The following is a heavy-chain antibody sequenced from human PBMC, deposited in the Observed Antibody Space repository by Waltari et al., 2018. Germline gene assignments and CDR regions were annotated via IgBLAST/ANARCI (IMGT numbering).Heavy chain of an antibody. CDR2: IYTSGGT. V-gene: IGHV4-61*09. CDR3: ASRGNWGSGYWYFDL. Sequence: QVQLQESGPGLVKPSQTLSLTCTVSGGSISSGSYYWSWIRQPAGKGLEWIGYIYTSGGTNYNPSLKRRGTIAVDTSKNQFSLKLSSVTAADTAVYYCASRGNWGSGYWYFDLWGRGTLVTVSS. D-gene: IGHD7-27*01. J-gene: IGHJ2*01. CDR1: GGSISSGSYY.